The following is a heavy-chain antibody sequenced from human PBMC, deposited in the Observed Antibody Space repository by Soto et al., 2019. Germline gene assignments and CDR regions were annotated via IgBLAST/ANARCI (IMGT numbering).Heavy chain of an antibody. CDR1: GFTFSTYA. CDR2: IHKTGTIT. V-gene: IGHV3-23*05. Sequence: EGQVVESGGDLVQPGDSLTISCAASGFTFSTYAMSWVRQAPGKGLEWVSGIHKTGTITFYADSVKGRFTISRDNSKNTLYLHMRSLRDGDTAVDYCVRDLNYKFFFDLWGQGTLVTVSS. J-gene: IGHJ4*02. CDR3: VRDLNYKFFFDL. D-gene: IGHD3-10*01.